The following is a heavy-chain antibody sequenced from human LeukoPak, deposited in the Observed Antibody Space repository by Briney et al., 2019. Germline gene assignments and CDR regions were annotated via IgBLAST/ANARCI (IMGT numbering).Heavy chain of an antibody. D-gene: IGHD4-11*01. J-gene: IGHJ4*02. CDR2: IYADGNT. CDR3: AVYSSSDY. Sequence: GGSLRLSCAASGFIVNTNYMTWVRQAPGRGLEWVSFIYADGNTYYADSVKGRFTISRDISKNAVYLQMNSLRAEDTAVYYCAVYSSSDYWGQGTLVTVSS. V-gene: IGHV3-53*01. CDR1: GFIVNTNY.